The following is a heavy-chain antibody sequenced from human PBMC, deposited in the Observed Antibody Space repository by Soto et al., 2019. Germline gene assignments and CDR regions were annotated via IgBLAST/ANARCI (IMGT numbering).Heavy chain of an antibody. CDR2: ISAYNGNT. D-gene: IGHD6-13*01. J-gene: IGHJ6*02. CDR3: ARGGDSSSWYYYYGMDV. Sequence: QVQLVQSGAEVKKPGASVKVSCKASGYTFTSYGISWVRQAPGQGLEWMGWISAYNGNTNYAQKLQGRVTMTTDTSPSTAYMELRSLRSDDTAVDYCARGGDSSSWYYYYGMDVWGQGTTVTVSS. CDR1: GYTFTSYG. V-gene: IGHV1-18*01.